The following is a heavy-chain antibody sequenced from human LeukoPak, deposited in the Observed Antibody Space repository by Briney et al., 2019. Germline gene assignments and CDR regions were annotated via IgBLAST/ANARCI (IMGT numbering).Heavy chain of an antibody. D-gene: IGHD6-13*01. J-gene: IGHJ4*02. V-gene: IGHV3-7*03. CDR2: IKQDGSEK. CDR3: ARWGHLVRQPAGDY. CDR1: GFTFSNYW. Sequence: GGTLRLSCAASGFTFSNYWMNGVRQAPGKGLEWVANIKQDGSEKYYVDSVKGRFTISRDNAKNSLYLQINSLKAEDTAVYYCARWGHLVRQPAGDYWGQGTLVAVSS.